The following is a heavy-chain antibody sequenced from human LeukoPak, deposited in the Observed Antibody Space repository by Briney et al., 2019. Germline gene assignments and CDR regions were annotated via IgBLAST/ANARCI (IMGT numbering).Heavy chain of an antibody. CDR3: ARDGDCSSTSCYNQAFDI. CDR1: GGTFSSYA. J-gene: IGHJ3*02. D-gene: IGHD2-2*03. CDR2: IIPIFGTA. Sequence: ASVKVSCKASGGTFSSYAISWVRQAPGQGLEWMGGIIPIFGTANYAQKFQGRVTITTDESTSTAYMELSSLRSEDTAVYYCARDGDCSSTSCYNQAFDIWGQGTMVTVSS. V-gene: IGHV1-69*05.